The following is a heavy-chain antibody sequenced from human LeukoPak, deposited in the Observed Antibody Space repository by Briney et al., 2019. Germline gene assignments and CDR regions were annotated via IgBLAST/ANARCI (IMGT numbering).Heavy chain of an antibody. CDR1: GFTFSSYE. J-gene: IGHJ6*03. D-gene: IGHD3-16*01. CDR3: ARGARYDGQGSYYMDV. V-gene: IGHV3-48*03. CDR2: ISSSGSTI. Sequence: GGSLRLSCAASGFTFSSYEMNWVRQAPGKGLEWVSYISSSGSTISYADSVKGRFTISRDNAKNSLYLQINSRRAEDTAVYYCARGARYDGQGSYYMDVWGKGTTVTISS.